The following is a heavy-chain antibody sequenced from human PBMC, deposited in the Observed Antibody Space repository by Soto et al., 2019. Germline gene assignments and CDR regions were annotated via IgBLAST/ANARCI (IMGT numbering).Heavy chain of an antibody. J-gene: IGHJ4*02. D-gene: IGHD1-7*01. Sequence: SVKVSCKASGGTFSSYAISWVRQAPGQGLEWMGGIIPIFGTANYAQKFQGRVTITADESTSTAYMELSSLRSEDTAVYYCARVGRELLVFDYWGQGTLVTVSS. CDR1: GGTFSSYA. CDR2: IIPIFGTA. V-gene: IGHV1-69*13. CDR3: ARVGRELLVFDY.